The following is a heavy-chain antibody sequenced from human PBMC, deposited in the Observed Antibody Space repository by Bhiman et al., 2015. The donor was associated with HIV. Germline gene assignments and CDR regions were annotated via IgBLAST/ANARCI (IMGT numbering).Heavy chain of an antibody. D-gene: IGHD6-6*01. Sequence: EVQLVESGGGVVRPGGSLRLSCAASGFTFDDYGMTWVRQAPGRGLERVSSISWNGGTTVYADSVKGRFTISRDNAKNSLYLQMNSLRAEDTALYYCARAKLEIYYYYMDVWGKGTTVTVSS. CDR1: GFTFDDYG. V-gene: IGHV3-20*04. CDR2: ISWNGGTT. CDR3: ARAKLEIYYYYMDV. J-gene: IGHJ6*03.